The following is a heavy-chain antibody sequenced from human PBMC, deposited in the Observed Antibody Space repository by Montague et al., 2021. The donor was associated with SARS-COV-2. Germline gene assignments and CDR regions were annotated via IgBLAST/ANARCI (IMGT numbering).Heavy chain of an antibody. CDR1: GFTFSSYE. CDR2: ISSSVSTL. V-gene: IGHV3-48*03. Sequence: SLRLSCAASGFTFSSYEMNWVRQAPGKGLEWVSYISSSVSTLYYADSVXGLFTISRDNAKNSLYLQLNSLRAEDTALYYCARGGTYYDFWSGFHNYYYGMDVWGQGTTVTVSS. D-gene: IGHD3-3*01. CDR3: ARGGTYYDFWSGFHNYYYGMDV. J-gene: IGHJ6*02.